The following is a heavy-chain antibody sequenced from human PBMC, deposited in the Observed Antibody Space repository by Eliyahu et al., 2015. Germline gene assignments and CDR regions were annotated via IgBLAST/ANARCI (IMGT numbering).Heavy chain of an antibody. J-gene: IGHJ4*02. D-gene: IGHD3-10*01. CDR1: GGSFSXSY. CDR2: IPHRGTT. Sequence: QVQLQQWGAGLLKPSETLSXTCAVYGGSFSXSYWTWTRQPPGRGLEWIGEIPHRGTTSYNPSLKSRVTISVDSSKNQFSLKLTSVTATDTAVYYCARGDGSGSYYTPFDYWGQGTQVTVSS. CDR3: ARGDGSGSYYTPFDY. V-gene: IGHV4-34*01.